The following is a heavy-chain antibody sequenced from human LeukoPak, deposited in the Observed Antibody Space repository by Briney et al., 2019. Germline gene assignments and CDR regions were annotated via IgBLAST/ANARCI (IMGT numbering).Heavy chain of an antibody. Sequence: ASVKVSCTVSGYTLTELSMQWVRQAPGNGREWMGGFDPEDGEIIYAQKFQGRVTMTEDTSTDTAYRELSSLRSEDTAVYYCATDLGSGSFRVGAFGICGQGTMVTLSS. D-gene: IGHD3-10*02. CDR1: GYTLTELS. J-gene: IGHJ3*02. CDR3: ATDLGSGSFRVGAFGI. V-gene: IGHV1-24*01. CDR2: FDPEDGEI.